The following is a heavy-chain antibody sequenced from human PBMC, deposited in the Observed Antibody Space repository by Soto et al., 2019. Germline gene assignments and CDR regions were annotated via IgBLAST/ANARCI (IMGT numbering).Heavy chain of an antibody. CDR1: GYTFVNYA. Sequence: QVPLVQSGAEVKKPGASVKVSCKASGYTFVNYAFTWVRQAPGQGLEWMGWTSAYNGNTKYAQKFQGRVTMTTDTSTGTAYMELRSLRSDDTVVYFCVRTPCGGGTCYPPTFDDWGKGTLVIVSP. CDR2: TSAYNGNT. D-gene: IGHD2-15*01. J-gene: IGHJ4*02. CDR3: VRTPCGGGTCYPPTFDD. V-gene: IGHV1-18*01.